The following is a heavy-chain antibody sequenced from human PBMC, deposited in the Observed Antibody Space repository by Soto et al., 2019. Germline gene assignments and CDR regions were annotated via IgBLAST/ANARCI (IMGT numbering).Heavy chain of an antibody. CDR2: ISTSGTT. J-gene: IGHJ5*02. V-gene: IGHV4-4*07. CDR1: GASISSYF. Sequence: SETLSLTCTVSGASISSYFWTWTRQPAGKGLDWIGRISTSGTTNYNPSLKSRVTMSVDTSKNHFSLNLTSVTAADTAVYYCAREAGPDRWFDPWGQGTLVTVS. D-gene: IGHD6-19*01. CDR3: AREAGPDRWFDP.